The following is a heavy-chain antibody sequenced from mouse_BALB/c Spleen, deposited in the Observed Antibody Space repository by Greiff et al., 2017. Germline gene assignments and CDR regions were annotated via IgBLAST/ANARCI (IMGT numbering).Heavy chain of an antibody. CDR3: ARYDYDEGVGY. CDR1: GFTFSSFG. Sequence: EVKLVESGGGLVQPGGSRKLSCAASGFTFSSFGMHWVRQAPEKGLEWVAYISSGSSTIYYADTVKGRFTISRDNPKNTLFLQMTSLRSEDTAMYYCARYDYDEGVGYWGQGTTLTVSS. CDR2: ISSGSSTI. J-gene: IGHJ2*01. D-gene: IGHD2-4*01. V-gene: IGHV5-17*02.